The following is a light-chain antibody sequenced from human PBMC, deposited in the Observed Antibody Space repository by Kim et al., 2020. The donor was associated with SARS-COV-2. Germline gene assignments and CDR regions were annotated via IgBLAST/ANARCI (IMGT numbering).Light chain of an antibody. CDR1: QTINRW. J-gene: IGKJ2*01. CDR2: DAS. Sequence: SASVGDRVTITCRASQTINRWLAWYQQKPGKPPNLLIYDASNLESGVPSRFSGSGSGTEFTLTIGSLQPDDFATYHCQQYSSYPYTFGQGTKLEI. V-gene: IGKV1-5*01. CDR3: QQYSSYPYT.